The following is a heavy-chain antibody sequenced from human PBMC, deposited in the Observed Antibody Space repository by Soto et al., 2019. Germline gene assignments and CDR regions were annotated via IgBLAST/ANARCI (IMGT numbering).Heavy chain of an antibody. Sequence: QVQMVESGGGVVQPGRSLRLSCAASGFSFENYGMHWVRQAPGRGLEWVAIIWYDGSLQYYAAAVKGRFTISRDNSKNTLYLEMNSLRAEDTAVYYCANLWGDGYNLGQDYNGMDVWGQWTTVIVSS. V-gene: IGHV3-33*06. CDR3: ANLWGDGYNLGQDYNGMDV. CDR2: IWYDGSLQ. CDR1: GFSFENYG. J-gene: IGHJ6*02. D-gene: IGHD5-18*01.